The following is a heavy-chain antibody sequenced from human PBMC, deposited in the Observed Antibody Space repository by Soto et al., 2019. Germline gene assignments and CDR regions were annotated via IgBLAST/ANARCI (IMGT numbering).Heavy chain of an antibody. CDR3: ARLGGYCSFCSCRDYYYYGMYF. Sequence: PGESLKISCKGSGYSFTSYWIGWVRQMPGKGLEWMGIIYPGDSDTRYSPSFQGQVTISADKSISTAYLQWSSLKASDTAMYYCARLGGYCSFCSCRDYYYYGMYFWGQGSTVPGS. J-gene: IGHJ6*02. V-gene: IGHV5-51*01. CDR2: IYPGDSDT. D-gene: IGHD2-15*01. CDR1: GYSFTSYW.